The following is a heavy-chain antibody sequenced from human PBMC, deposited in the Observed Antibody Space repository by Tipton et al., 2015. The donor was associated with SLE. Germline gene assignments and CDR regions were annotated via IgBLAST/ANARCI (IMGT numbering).Heavy chain of an antibody. D-gene: IGHD6-19*01. J-gene: IGHJ4*02. V-gene: IGHV4-4*09. Sequence: TLSLTCTVSGGSISSYYWSWIRQPPGKGLEWIGYIYTSGSTNYNPSLKSRVTISVDTSKNQFSLKLSSVTAADTAVYYCARDAGDSSGWSPFDYWGQGTLVTVSS. CDR1: GGSISSYY. CDR3: ARDAGDSSGWSPFDY. CDR2: IYTSGST.